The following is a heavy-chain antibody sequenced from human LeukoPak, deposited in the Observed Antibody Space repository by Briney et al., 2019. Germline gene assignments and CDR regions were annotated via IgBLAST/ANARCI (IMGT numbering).Heavy chain of an antibody. CDR2: IKQDGSEK. Sequence: GGSLRPSCAASGFTFSSHWMSWVRQAPGKGLEWVANIKQDGSEKYYVDSVKGRFTISRDNAKNSLYLQMNSLRAEDTAVYYCARDRAGFDYWGQGALVTVSS. J-gene: IGHJ4*02. CDR3: ARDRAGFDY. V-gene: IGHV3-7*01. CDR1: GFTFSSHW.